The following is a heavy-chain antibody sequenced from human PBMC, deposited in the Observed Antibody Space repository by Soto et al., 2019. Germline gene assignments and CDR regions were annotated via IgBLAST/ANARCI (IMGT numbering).Heavy chain of an antibody. D-gene: IGHD6-13*01. J-gene: IGHJ4*02. CDR1: GGSISNYY. CDR2: SGST. V-gene: IGHV4-59*12. CDR3: AREGSSWSPFDY. Sequence: PSETLSLTCTVSGGSISNYYWSWIRQPPGKGLEWIGFSGSTNYNPSLKSRVTISVDTSKNQFSLKLTSVTAADTAVYYCAREGSSWSPFDYWGQGILVTVSS.